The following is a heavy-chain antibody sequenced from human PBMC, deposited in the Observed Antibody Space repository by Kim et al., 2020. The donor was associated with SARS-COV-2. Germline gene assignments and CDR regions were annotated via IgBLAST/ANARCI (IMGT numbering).Heavy chain of an antibody. CDR1: GFTFSSYG. J-gene: IGHJ4*02. D-gene: IGHD3-22*01. Sequence: GGSLRLFCAASGFTFSSYGMHWVRQAPGKGLEWVAVISYDGSNKYYADSVKGRFTISRDNSKNTLYLQMNSLRAEDTAVYYCAKGPRWYYDSSGYGYFDYWGQGTLVTVSS. CDR2: ISYDGSNK. CDR3: AKGPRWYYDSSGYGYFDY. V-gene: IGHV3-30*18.